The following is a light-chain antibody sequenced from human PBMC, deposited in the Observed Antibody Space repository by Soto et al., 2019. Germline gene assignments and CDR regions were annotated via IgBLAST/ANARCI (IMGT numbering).Light chain of an antibody. V-gene: IGLV4-69*01. J-gene: IGLJ2*01. CDR1: SGHSSYA. Sequence: QPVLTQSPSASASLGASVKLTCTLSSGHSSYAIAWHQQQPEKGPRYLMKLNGDGSHNKGDGIPDRFSGSSSGAERYLTISSLQSEDEADYYCQTWGTGIVVFGGGTKLTVL. CDR2: LNGDGSH. CDR3: QTWGTGIVV.